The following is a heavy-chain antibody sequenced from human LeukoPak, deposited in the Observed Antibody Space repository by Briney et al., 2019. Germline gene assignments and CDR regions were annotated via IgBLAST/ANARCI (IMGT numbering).Heavy chain of an antibody. V-gene: IGHV1-18*01. J-gene: IGHJ3*02. CDR2: ISAYNGNT. CDR3: ASALYGEFSHDAFNM. CDR1: GYTFTSYG. D-gene: IGHD3-16*02. Sequence: ASVKVSYKACGYTFTSYGISWVRQAPGQGLEWMGWISAYNGNTNYAQKLQGRVAMTTDTSTSTAYMELRSLRSDDTAVYYCASALYGEFSHDAFNMWGQGTMVTVSS.